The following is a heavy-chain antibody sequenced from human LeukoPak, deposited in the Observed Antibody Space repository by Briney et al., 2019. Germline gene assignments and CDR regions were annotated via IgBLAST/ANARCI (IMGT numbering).Heavy chain of an antibody. D-gene: IGHD4-17*01. J-gene: IGHJ4*02. Sequence: GGSLRLSCAASGFTFSSYRMSWVRQAPGKGLEWVANIKQDESEKYYVDSVKGRFTISRDNAKNSLYLQMNSLRAEDTAVYYCARISTVTTNGLFDCWGQGTLVTVSS. CDR1: GFTFSSYR. CDR3: ARISTVTTNGLFDC. V-gene: IGHV3-7*01. CDR2: IKQDESEK.